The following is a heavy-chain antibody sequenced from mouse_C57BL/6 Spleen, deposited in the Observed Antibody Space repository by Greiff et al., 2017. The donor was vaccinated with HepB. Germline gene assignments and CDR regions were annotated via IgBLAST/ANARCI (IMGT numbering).Heavy chain of an antibody. V-gene: IGHV1-4*01. Sequence: VQLQQSGAELASPGASVQMSCKASGYTFTSYTMHWVKQRPGQGLEWIGYINPSSGYTKYNQKFKDKATLTADKSSSTAYMQLSSLTSEDSAVYYCASGYDGRFDYWGQGTTLTVSS. D-gene: IGHD2-14*01. CDR1: GYTFTSYT. CDR3: ASGYDGRFDY. J-gene: IGHJ2*01. CDR2: INPSSGYT.